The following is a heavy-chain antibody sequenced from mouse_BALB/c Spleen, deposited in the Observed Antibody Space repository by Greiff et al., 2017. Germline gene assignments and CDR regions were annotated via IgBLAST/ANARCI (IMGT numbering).Heavy chain of an antibody. CDR1: GFTFSSYA. Sequence: EVMLVESGGGLVKPGGSLKLSCAASGFTFSSYAMSWVRQTPEKRLEWVATISSGGSYTYYPDSVKGRFTISRDNAKNTLYLQMSSLRSEDTAMYYCARTGTRGLDYAMDYWGQGTSVTVSS. CDR3: ARTGTRGLDYAMDY. J-gene: IGHJ4*01. V-gene: IGHV5-9-1*01. D-gene: IGHD4-1*01. CDR2: ISSGGSYT.